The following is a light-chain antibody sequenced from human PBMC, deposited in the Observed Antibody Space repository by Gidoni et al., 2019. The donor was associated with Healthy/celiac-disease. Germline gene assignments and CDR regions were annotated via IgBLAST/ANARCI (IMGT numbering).Light chain of an antibody. J-gene: IGKJ5*01. V-gene: IGKV1-39*01. CDR2: DAY. CDR1: QSISSY. CDR3: QQSYSTPIT. Sequence: DIQMTQSPSSLSASVGDRVTITCRASQSISSYLNWYQQKPGKAPKLLIYDAYSLQSGVPSRFSGSGYGTDFTRTISSLQPEDFATYYCQQSYSTPITFGQGTRLEIK.